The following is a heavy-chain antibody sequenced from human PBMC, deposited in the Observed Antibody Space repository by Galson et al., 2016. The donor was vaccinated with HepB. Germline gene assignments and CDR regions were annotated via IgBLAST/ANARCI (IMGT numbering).Heavy chain of an antibody. CDR1: GGSFSTYA. Sequence: SVKVSCKVSGGSFSTYAMNWVRQAPGQGLEWMGGIIPIFGTANYAQKFQGRVTITADESTSTAYMELSSLRSEDTAVYYCSTNLGYCSGGSCYLSGGMDVWGQGTTVTVSS. CDR3: STNLGYCSGGSCYLSGGMDV. J-gene: IGHJ6*02. CDR2: IIPIFGTA. D-gene: IGHD2-15*01. V-gene: IGHV1-69*13.